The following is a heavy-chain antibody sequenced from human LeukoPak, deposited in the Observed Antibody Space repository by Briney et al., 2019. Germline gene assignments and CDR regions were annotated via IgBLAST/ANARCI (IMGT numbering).Heavy chain of an antibody. Sequence: GGSLRLSCAASGFTSRSYAMSWVRQAPGKGLEWVSAISGSGGSTYYADSVKGRFTISRDNSKNTLYLQMNSLRAEDTALYYCATVAVAGRGDDYWGQGTLVTVSS. CDR3: ATVAVAGRGDDY. CDR1: GFTSRSYA. CDR2: ISGSGGST. J-gene: IGHJ4*02. D-gene: IGHD6-19*01. V-gene: IGHV3-23*01.